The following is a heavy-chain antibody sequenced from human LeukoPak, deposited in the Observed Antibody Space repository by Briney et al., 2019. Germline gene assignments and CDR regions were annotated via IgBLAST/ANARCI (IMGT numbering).Heavy chain of an antibody. J-gene: IGHJ6*02. CDR1: GYTLTELP. Sequence: GASVKVSCKVSGYTLTELPMHWVRQAPGKGLEWMGGFDPEDGETIYAQKFQGRVTMTEDTSTDTAYMELSSLRSEDTAVYYCATDGSPDGYNPHYYYYGMGVWGQGTTVTVSS. CDR2: FDPEDGET. V-gene: IGHV1-24*01. CDR3: ATDGSPDGYNPHYYYYGMGV. D-gene: IGHD5-24*01.